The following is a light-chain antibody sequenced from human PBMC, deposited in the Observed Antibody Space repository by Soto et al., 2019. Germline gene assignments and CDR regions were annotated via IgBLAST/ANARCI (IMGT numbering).Light chain of an antibody. Sequence: AIRMTQSPSSLSASTGDRVTITCRASQGISSYLAWYQQKPGKAPKLLIYAASTLQSGVPSRFSGSGSGTDFTLTISCMQSADFATYYCQQYYSYTLTFGPGPKVDTK. J-gene: IGKJ3*01. CDR1: QGISSY. CDR3: QQYYSYTLT. V-gene: IGKV1-8*01. CDR2: AAS.